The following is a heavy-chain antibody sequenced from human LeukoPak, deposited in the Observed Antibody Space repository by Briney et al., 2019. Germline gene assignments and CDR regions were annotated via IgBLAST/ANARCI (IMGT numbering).Heavy chain of an antibody. V-gene: IGHV3-21*01. J-gene: IGHJ4*02. CDR2: ITSSGKSI. CDR1: GFTFSSYS. CDR3: ARATSGSFSD. D-gene: IGHD1-26*01. Sequence: WGSLRLSCEGFGFTFSSYSMNWVRQAPGKGLEWISHITSSGKSIHYADSVQGRFIISRDNVKSSLYLQMNSLRAEDTAVYYCARATSGSFSDWGQGTLVTVSS.